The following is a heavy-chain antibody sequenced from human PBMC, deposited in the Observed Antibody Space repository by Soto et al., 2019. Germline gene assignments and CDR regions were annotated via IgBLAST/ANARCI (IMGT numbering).Heavy chain of an antibody. V-gene: IGHV4-61*01. D-gene: IGHD2-2*01. Sequence: SETLSLTCTVSGGSVSSGIYYWSWIRQPPGKGLEWIGYIYYSGSTNYHPSLKSRVTISVDTSKNQFSLKLSSVTAADTAVYYCARLFCVSSNCADSFDIWGQGTMVT. J-gene: IGHJ3*02. CDR3: ARLFCVSSNCADSFDI. CDR2: IYYSGST. CDR1: GGSVSSGIYY.